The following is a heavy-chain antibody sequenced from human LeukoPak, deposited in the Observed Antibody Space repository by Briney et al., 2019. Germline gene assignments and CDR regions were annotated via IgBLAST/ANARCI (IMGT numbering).Heavy chain of an antibody. V-gene: IGHV3-53*01. Sequence: GGSLRLSCAASGFTVSSNYMSWVRQAPGKGLEWVSVIYSGGSTFYADSVKGRFTISRDNSKNTLYLQMNSLRAEDTAVYYCARAVQFRRPSYYSYMDVWGKGPTVTVSS. CDR1: GFTVSSNY. D-gene: IGHD4-17*01. CDR3: ARAVQFRRPSYYSYMDV. J-gene: IGHJ6*03. CDR2: IYSGGST.